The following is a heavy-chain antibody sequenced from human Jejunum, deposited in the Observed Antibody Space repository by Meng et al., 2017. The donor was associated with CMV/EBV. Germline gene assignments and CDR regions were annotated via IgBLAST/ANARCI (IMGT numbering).Heavy chain of an antibody. D-gene: IGHD1-26*01. CDR2: INSDGSST. CDR1: GFTFSSYW. V-gene: IGHV3-74*01. CDR3: ARDSGSYYFDY. J-gene: IGHJ4*02. Sequence: SCAASGFTFSSYWMHWVCQAPGKGLVWVSRINSDGSSTSYADSVKGRFTISRDNAKNTLYLQMNSLRAEDTAVYYCARDSGSYYFDYWGQGTLVTVSS.